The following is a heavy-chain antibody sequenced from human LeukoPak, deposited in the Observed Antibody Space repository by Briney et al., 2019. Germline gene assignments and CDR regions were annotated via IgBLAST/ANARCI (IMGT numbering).Heavy chain of an antibody. D-gene: IGHD6-19*01. J-gene: IGHJ4*02. Sequence: GGSLRLSCAASGFTFSSYWMSWVRQAPGKGLEWVANIKQDGSGKYYVDSVKGRFTISRDNAKNSLYLQMNSLRAEDTAVYYCAREMRYSSGYFDYWGQGTLVTVSS. V-gene: IGHV3-7*03. CDR3: AREMRYSSGYFDY. CDR1: GFTFSSYW. CDR2: IKQDGSGK.